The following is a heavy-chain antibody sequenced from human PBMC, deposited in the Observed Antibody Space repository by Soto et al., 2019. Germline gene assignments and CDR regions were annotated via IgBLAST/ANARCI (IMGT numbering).Heavy chain of an antibody. D-gene: IGHD3-22*01. CDR2: IIPILGIA. CDR1: GDTFSSYA. V-gene: IGHV1-69*10. CDR3: ARGYYYDSSGYYYEYFQH. Sequence: ASVKVSCKASGDTFSSYAISWVRQAPGQGLEWMGGIIPILGIANYAQKFQGRVTITADKSTSTAYMELSSLRSEDTAVYYCARGYYYDSSGYYYEYFQHWGQGTLVTVSS. J-gene: IGHJ1*01.